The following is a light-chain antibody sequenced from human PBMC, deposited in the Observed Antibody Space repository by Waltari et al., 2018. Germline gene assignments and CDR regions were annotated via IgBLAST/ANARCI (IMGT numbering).Light chain of an antibody. CDR3: NSYTGSSSWV. Sequence: QSALTQPTSVSGSPGQSITISCTGPSRVVGFYHYVPWYQHYPGKVPQLLIYDVSDRPSGVSSRFSGSKSGNTASLTISGLQADDEADYYCNSYTGSSSWVFGGGTKLTVL. CDR2: DVS. CDR1: SRVVGFYHY. V-gene: IGLV2-14*03. J-gene: IGLJ3*02.